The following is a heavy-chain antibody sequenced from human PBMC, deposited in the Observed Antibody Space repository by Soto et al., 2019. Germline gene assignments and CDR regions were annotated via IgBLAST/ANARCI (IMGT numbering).Heavy chain of an antibody. Sequence: EVQLLESGGGLVQPGGSLRLSCAASGFTFSSYAMSWVRQAPGKGLEWVSAISGSGGSTYYADSVKGRFTISRDNSKNTLYLQMNSRRAEDTAVYYCAKIYDYYDSSGYYPDYWGQGTLVTVSS. CDR3: AKIYDYYDSSGYYPDY. D-gene: IGHD3-22*01. J-gene: IGHJ4*02. CDR1: GFTFSSYA. V-gene: IGHV3-23*01. CDR2: ISGSGGST.